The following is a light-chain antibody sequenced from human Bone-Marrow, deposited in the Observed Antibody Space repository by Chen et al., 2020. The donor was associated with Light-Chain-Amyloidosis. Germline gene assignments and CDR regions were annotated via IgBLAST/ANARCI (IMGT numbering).Light chain of an antibody. CDR2: DVT. CDR1: SSDIGTYNY. V-gene: IGLV2-14*03. CDR3: TSYTVTSTLYV. J-gene: IGLJ1*01. Sequence: QSALTQPASVSGSPGQSITLSCTGTSSDIGTYNYVSWYQQHPGKAPKLIIYDVTNRPSGVSNRFSGSKSGNTASLTISGLQTEDEADYYCTSYTVTSTLYVFGTGTKVTVL.